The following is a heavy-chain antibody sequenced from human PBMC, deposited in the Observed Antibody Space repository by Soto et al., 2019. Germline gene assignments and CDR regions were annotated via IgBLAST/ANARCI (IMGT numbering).Heavy chain of an antibody. Sequence: EVQLVESGGGLVQPEGSLRLSCAASGFTFSSYWMSWVRQAPGKGLEWVANIKQDGSEKYYVDSVKGRFTISRDNAKNSLYLQMNSLRAEDTAVYYCARDLQGYGSGEGIWGQGTMVTVSS. CDR1: GFTFSSYW. CDR2: IKQDGSEK. D-gene: IGHD3-10*01. CDR3: ARDLQGYGSGEGI. V-gene: IGHV3-7*01. J-gene: IGHJ3*02.